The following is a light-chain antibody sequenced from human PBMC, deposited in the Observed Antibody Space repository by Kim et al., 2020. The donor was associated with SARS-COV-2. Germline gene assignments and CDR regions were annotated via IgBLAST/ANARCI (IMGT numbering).Light chain of an antibody. J-gene: IGKJ2*01. CDR2: DAS. V-gene: IGKV3-15*01. CDR3: QQYNHWPYT. Sequence: SVSPGERATLSCRASQSVSGNLAWYQHKRGQAPRLLIYDASTRATDIPARFSGSGSGTEFSLTITGVQPDDFAAYYCQQYNHWPYTFGQGTKLEI. CDR1: QSVSGN.